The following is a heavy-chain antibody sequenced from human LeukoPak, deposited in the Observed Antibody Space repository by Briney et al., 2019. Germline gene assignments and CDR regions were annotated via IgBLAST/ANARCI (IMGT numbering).Heavy chain of an antibody. CDR1: VFTFSNYW. CDR2: IKSDGSST. J-gene: IGHJ4*02. D-gene: IGHD6-13*01. V-gene: IGHV3-74*01. Sequence: PGGSLRLSCAASVFTFSNYWMHWVRQAPGKGPVWVSRIKSDGSSTRFADSVQGRFTISRDNGKNTLYLQMNSLRAEDTAVYYCARGGDSSNWYPGYFDYWGQGALVTVSS. CDR3: ARGGDSSNWYPGYFDY.